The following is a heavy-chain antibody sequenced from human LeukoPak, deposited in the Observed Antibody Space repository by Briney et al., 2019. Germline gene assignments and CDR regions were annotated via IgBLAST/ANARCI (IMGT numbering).Heavy chain of an antibody. Sequence: GASVKVSCKASGGTFSSYAISWVRQAPGQGLEWMGGIIPIFGTANYAQKFQGRVTITADESTSTAYMELSRLRSDDTAVYYCARDRVRWFDPWGQGTLVTVSS. CDR2: IIPIFGTA. CDR1: GGTFSSYA. CDR3: ARDRVRWFDP. V-gene: IGHV1-69*13. J-gene: IGHJ5*02.